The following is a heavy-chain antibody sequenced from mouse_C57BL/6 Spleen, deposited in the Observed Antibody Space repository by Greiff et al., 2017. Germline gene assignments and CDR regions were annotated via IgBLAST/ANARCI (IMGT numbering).Heavy chain of an antibody. CDR1: GYTFTEYT. D-gene: IGHD2-5*01. Sequence: VPLQQSGAELVKPGASVKLSCKASGYTFTEYTIHWVKQRSGQGLEWIGWFYPGSGSIKYNEKSKDKATLTADKSSSTVYMELSRLTADDSAVYFCARHTRHGYSNYDAMDYWGQGTSVTVSS. CDR2: FYPGSGSI. J-gene: IGHJ4*01. V-gene: IGHV1-62-2*01. CDR3: ARHTRHGYSNYDAMDY.